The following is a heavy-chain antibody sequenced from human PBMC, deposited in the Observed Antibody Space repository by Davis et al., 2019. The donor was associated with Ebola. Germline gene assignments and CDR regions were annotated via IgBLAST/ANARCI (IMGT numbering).Heavy chain of an antibody. CDR3: ASLRRTITGMDDAFDM. D-gene: IGHD2-8*02. V-gene: IGHV5-51*01. J-gene: IGHJ3*02. Sequence: GESLKISCKASGNSFSSHWIGWVRQMPGKGLEWMGIIYTGDSDTRYSPSFRGQVTISADKSIKTAFLQWGSLKASDTALYYCASLRRTITGMDDAFDMWGQGTMVTVSS. CDR2: IYTGDSDT. CDR1: GNSFSSHW.